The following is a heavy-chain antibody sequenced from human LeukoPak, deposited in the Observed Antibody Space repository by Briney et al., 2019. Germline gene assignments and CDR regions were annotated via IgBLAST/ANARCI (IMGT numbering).Heavy chain of an antibody. J-gene: IGHJ3*02. CDR2: SSTYNGDT. D-gene: IGHD3-10*01. CDR1: GYTFNKYG. V-gene: IGHV1-18*01. Sequence: AASVKVSYKASGYTFNKYGISWLRQAPGQGLEWMGWSSTYNGDTKSAQKLQGRVTMTTDTPTSTAYMELRSLRSDDTAMYYCARDRSGSLLAFDIWGQGTMVTVSS. CDR3: ARDRSGSLLAFDI.